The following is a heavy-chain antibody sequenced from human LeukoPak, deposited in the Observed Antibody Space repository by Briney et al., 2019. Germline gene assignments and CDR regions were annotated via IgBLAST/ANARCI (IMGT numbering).Heavy chain of an antibody. V-gene: IGHV3-21*01. CDR2: ISSSSTYL. Sequence: GGTLRLSCAGSGFSFSSHGMNWVRQAPGKGLEWVSSISSSSTYLDYADSLKGRFTISRDNAKNSLYLQMNGLRAEDTAVYYCARRSYCGGDCYGSDAFDIWGQGTMVTVSS. D-gene: IGHD2-21*02. CDR1: GFSFSSHG. J-gene: IGHJ3*02. CDR3: ARRSYCGGDCYGSDAFDI.